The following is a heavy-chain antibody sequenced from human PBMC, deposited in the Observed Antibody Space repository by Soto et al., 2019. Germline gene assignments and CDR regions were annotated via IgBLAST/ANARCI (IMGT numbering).Heavy chain of an antibody. CDR3: SEGCGRGYGLGGS. J-gene: IGHJ5*02. V-gene: IGHV3-30*18. Sequence: QVQLVESGGGVVQPGRSLRLSCTASGFTFINYGIHWVRQAPGKGPEWVAVTSHDGSSEYYADSVKGRFTISRDHSKNTVYLQMNTLRTEDTAPYYGSEGCGRGYGLGGSCGQGTLVTVSS. CDR1: GFTFINYG. D-gene: IGHD5-12*01. CDR2: TSHDGSSE.